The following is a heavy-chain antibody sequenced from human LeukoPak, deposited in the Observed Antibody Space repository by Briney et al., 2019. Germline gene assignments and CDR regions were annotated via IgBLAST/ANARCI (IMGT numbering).Heavy chain of an antibody. Sequence: PSETLSLTCTVSGVSISSYYWSWIRQPAGKGLEWVGRIYTSGSTNYNPSLKSRVTMSVDTSKNQFSLKLSSVTAADTAVYYCARPYYDSSGYYHDAFDIWGQGTMVTVSS. CDR3: ARPYYDSSGYYHDAFDI. D-gene: IGHD3-22*01. CDR2: IYTSGST. CDR1: GVSISSYY. V-gene: IGHV4-4*07. J-gene: IGHJ3*02.